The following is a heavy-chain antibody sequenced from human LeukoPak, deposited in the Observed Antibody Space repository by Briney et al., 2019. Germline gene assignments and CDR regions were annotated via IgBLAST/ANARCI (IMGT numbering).Heavy chain of an antibody. J-gene: IGHJ5*02. CDR1: GFTFSSYE. CDR2: ISSSGSTI. V-gene: IGHV3-48*03. Sequence: PGGSLRLSCAASGFTFSSYEMNWVRQAPGKGLEWVSYISSSGSTIYYADSVKGRFTISRDNAKNSLYLQVNSLRAEDTAVYYCARVGGYLSWFDPWGQGTLVTVSS. CDR3: ARVGGYLSWFDP. D-gene: IGHD2-15*01.